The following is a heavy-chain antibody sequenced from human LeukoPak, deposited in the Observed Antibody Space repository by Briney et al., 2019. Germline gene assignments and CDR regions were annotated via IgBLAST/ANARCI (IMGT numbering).Heavy chain of an antibody. CDR2: ISGSGGST. V-gene: IGHV3-23*01. J-gene: IGHJ4*02. CDR1: GFTFSSYA. D-gene: IGHD3-10*01. CDR3: AKEQLGWFGERGNYFDY. Sequence: GGSLRLSCAASGFTFSSYAMSWVRQAPGKGLEWVSAISGSGGSTYYADSVKGRFTISRDNSKNTLYLQMNSLRAEDTAVYYCAKEQLGWFGERGNYFDYWGQGTLVTVSS.